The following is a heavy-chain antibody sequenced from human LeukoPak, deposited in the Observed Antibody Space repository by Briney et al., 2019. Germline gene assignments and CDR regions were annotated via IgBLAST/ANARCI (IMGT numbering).Heavy chain of an antibody. CDR1: GGSFSGYY. CDR3: ARGRGYSSSFPFDY. V-gene: IGHV4-34*01. Sequence: SETLSLTCAVYGGSFSGYYWSWIRQPPGKGLEWIGEINHSESTNYNPSLKSRVTISVDTSKNQFSLKLSSVTAADTAVYYCARGRGYSSSFPFDYWGQGTLVTVSS. CDR2: INHSEST. D-gene: IGHD6-6*01. J-gene: IGHJ4*02.